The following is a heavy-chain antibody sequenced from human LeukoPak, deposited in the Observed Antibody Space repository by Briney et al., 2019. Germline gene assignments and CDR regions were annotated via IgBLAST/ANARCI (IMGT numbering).Heavy chain of an antibody. CDR3: ARDPPYCDSNGYYSPHFDY. CDR2: IISSTSYI. D-gene: IGHD3-22*01. Sequence: GGSLRLSCAASGFTFSNAWMSWVRQAPGKGLEWVSSIISSTSYIYYADSVKGRLTVSRDNAKNSLYLQMNSLRAEDTAVYYCARDPPYCDSNGYYSPHFDYWGQGTLVTVSS. V-gene: IGHV3-21*01. J-gene: IGHJ4*02. CDR1: GFTFSNAW.